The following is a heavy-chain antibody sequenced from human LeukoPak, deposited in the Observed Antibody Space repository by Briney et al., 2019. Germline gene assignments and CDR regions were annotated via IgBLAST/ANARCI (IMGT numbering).Heavy chain of an antibody. J-gene: IGHJ4*02. V-gene: IGHV4-59*01. CDR3: ARGFDSKSTYFDY. Sequence: SETLSLTCTVSGGSISNYYWNWLRQPPGKGLEWIGYIYYSGSPNYNPSLKSRVTMSLDTSKNQFSLRLTSVTAADTAVYYCARGFDSKSTYFDYWGQGTLVTVSS. CDR1: GGSISNYY. CDR2: IYYSGSP. D-gene: IGHD5-12*01.